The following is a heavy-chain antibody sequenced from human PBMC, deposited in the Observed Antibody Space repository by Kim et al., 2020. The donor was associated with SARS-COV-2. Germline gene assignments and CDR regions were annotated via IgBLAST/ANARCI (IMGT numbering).Heavy chain of an antibody. D-gene: IGHD3-9*01. V-gene: IGHV1-2*06. CDR2: INPNSGGT. CDR1: GYTFTGYY. J-gene: IGHJ6*04. Sequence: ASVKVSCKASGYTFTGYYMHWVRQAPGQGLEWMGRINPNSGGTNYAQKFQGRVTMTRDTSISTAYMELSRLRSDDTAVYYCALIRGLRYFDWLYMDVWGKGTTVTVSS. CDR3: ALIRGLRYFDWLYMDV.